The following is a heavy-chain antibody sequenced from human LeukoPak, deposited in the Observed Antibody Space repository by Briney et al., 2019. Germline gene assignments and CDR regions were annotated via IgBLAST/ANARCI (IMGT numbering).Heavy chain of an antibody. J-gene: IGHJ4*02. CDR3: ARGSVAGTKWFDY. CDR2: IYHSGST. Sequence: SETLSLTCAVSGGSISSGNWWSWVRQPPGKGLEWIGEIYHSGSTNYNPSLKSRVTISVDKSKNQFSLKLSSVTAADTAVYYCARGSVAGTKWFDYWGQGTLVTVSS. CDR1: GGSISSGNW. V-gene: IGHV4-4*02. D-gene: IGHD6-19*01.